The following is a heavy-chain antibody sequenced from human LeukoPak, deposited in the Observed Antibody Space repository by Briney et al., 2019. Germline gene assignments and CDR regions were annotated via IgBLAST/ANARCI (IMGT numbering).Heavy chain of an antibody. CDR3: AKERSGGWPFDY. J-gene: IGHJ4*01. CDR2: IGGSGDKT. CDR1: GFTFSSYA. Sequence: GGSLRLSCAAPGFTFSSYAMSWVRQAPGKGLEWVSGIGGSGDKTYYADSVKGRFAISRDNSKNTLYLQMNSLRAEDTAIYYWAKERSGGWPFDYWGHGTLVTVSS. D-gene: IGHD6-19*01. V-gene: IGHV3-23*01.